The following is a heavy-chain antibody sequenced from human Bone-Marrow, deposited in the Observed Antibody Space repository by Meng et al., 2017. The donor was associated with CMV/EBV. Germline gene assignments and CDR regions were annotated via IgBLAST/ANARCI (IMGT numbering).Heavy chain of an antibody. CDR3: ARASTPNTGDFDH. Sequence: GESLKISCAASGFTFDDYAMSWVRQVPGKGLEWVAGINWNGGRTSYADSVKGRFTISRDSAKNSLNLQISSLRVEDTAFYYCARASTPNTGDFDHWGPGTLVTVSS. CDR2: INWNGGRT. CDR1: GFTFDDYA. V-gene: IGHV3-20*04. J-gene: IGHJ4*02. D-gene: IGHD7-27*01.